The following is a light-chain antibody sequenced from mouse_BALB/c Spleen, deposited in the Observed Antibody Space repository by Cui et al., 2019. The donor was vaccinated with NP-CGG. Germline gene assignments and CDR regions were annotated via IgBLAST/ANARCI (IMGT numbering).Light chain of an antibody. CDR1: TGAVTTSNY. V-gene: IGLV1*01. CDR2: GTN. J-gene: IGLJ1*01. Sequence: QAVVTQEIAPTQSPGETVTLTCRSSTGAVTTSNYANWVQEKPDHLFTGLIGGTNNRAPGVPARFSGSLFGDKAALTIKGAQTEDEAIYFCALWYSNHWVFGGGTKLTVL. CDR3: ALWYSNHWV.